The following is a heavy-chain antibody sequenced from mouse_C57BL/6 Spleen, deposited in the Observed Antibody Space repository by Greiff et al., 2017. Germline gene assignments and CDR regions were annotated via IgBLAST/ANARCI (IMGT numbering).Heavy chain of an antibody. Sequence: QVQLQQPGTDLVKPGASVKLSCKASGYTFTSYWMHWVKQRPGQGLEWIGNINPSNGGTNYNEKFKSKATLTVDKSSSTAYMQLSSLTSEDSAVYYCARVDGNHYYAMDYWGQGTSVTVSS. J-gene: IGHJ4*01. CDR2: INPSNGGT. CDR1: GYTFTSYW. D-gene: IGHD2-1*01. V-gene: IGHV1-53*01. CDR3: ARVDGNHYYAMDY.